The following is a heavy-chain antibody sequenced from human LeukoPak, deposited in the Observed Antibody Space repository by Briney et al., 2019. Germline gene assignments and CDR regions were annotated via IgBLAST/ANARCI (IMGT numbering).Heavy chain of an antibody. Sequence: GGSLRLSCAASGFTLSSFWRSWVRQAPGKGLEWVANIKQDGNEKYYADSVKGRFTISRDNAKNSLYLQMNSLRAEDTAVYYCATIKVRANNYDTDGFEYWGQGTLVTVSS. CDR2: IKQDGNEK. D-gene: IGHD3-10*01. CDR3: ATIKVRANNYDTDGFEY. CDR1: GFTLSSFW. J-gene: IGHJ4*02. V-gene: IGHV3-7*05.